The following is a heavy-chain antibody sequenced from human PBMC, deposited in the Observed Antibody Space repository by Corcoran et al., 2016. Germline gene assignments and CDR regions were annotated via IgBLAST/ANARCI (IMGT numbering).Heavy chain of an antibody. CDR3: AREGLGVGLRFEP. CDR2: INGDGAIT. D-gene: IGHD6-19*01. V-gene: IGHV3-74*01. J-gene: IGHJ5*02. CDR1: GFTFGSYW. Sequence: EVQLVESGGGLVQPGGSLRLLCAASGFTFGSYWMHWVRQVPGKGLVWVSRINGDGAITNYADSVKGRFTISRDNAMSTLYLQMKSLRAEDTAVYCGAREGLGVGLRFEPRGQGTLVNVAS.